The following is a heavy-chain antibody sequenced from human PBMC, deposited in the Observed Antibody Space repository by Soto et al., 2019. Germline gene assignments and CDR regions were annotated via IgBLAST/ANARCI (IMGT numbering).Heavy chain of an antibody. CDR3: ATRAPIDGDPY. Sequence: QVQLQESGPGLVKPSETLSLTCDVSGDSISSPTWWTWVRQPPGKGLEWIGEVYHSGSTNYNSSLRSRVTISVDQSKDQFSLRLTSVTAADTAVYYCATRAPIDGDPYWGQGTLVTVSS. CDR2: VYHSGST. CDR1: GDSISSPTW. D-gene: IGHD4-17*01. V-gene: IGHV4-4*02. J-gene: IGHJ4*02.